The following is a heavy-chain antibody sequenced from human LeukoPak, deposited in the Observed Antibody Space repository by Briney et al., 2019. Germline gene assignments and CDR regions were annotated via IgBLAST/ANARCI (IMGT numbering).Heavy chain of an antibody. CDR2: ISSSSSTI. V-gene: IGHV3-48*01. J-gene: IGHJ4*02. Sequence: PGGSLRLSCAASGFTFSSYSMNWVRQAPGKGLEWVSYISSSSSTIYYPDSVKGRFTISRDNAKNSLYLQMNSLRAEDTAVYYCARHLNYYLDYWGQGTLVTVSS. D-gene: IGHD3-10*01. CDR1: GFTFSSYS. CDR3: ARHLNYYLDY.